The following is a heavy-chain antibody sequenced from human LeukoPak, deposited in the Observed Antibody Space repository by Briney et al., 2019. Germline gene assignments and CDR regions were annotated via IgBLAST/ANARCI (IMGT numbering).Heavy chain of an antibody. CDR1: GYTFTSYG. J-gene: IGHJ4*02. Sequence: GASVKVSCKASGYTFTSYGISWVRQAPGQGLEWMGWISAYNGNTNYAQKLQGRVTMTTDTSTSTAYMELRSLRSDDTAVYYCARDLGYSGYDAGIVCDYWGQGTLVTVSS. V-gene: IGHV1-18*01. CDR3: ARDLGYSGYDAGIVCDY. D-gene: IGHD5-12*01. CDR2: ISAYNGNT.